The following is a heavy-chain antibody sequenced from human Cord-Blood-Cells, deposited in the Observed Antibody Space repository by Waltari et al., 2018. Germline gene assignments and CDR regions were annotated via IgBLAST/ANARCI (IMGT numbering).Heavy chain of an antibody. J-gene: IGHJ3*02. Sequence: EVQLVEAGGGLVKPGGSLGLSGADSGLTCGNAWRRGVPQAPGKGLEWVGRIKSKTDGGTTDYAAPVKGRFTISRDDSKNTLYLQMNSLKTEDTAVYYCTTDLNWGAFDIWGQGTMVTVSS. CDR2: IKSKTDGGTT. D-gene: IGHD7-27*01. V-gene: IGHV3-15*01. CDR3: TTDLNWGAFDI. CDR1: GLTCGNAW.